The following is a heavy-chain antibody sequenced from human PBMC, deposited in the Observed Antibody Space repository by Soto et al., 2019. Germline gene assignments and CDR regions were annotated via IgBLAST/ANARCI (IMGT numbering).Heavy chain of an antibody. J-gene: IGHJ4*02. CDR2: ISAYNGNT. Sequence: ASVKVSCKASSYTFTSYGISWVRQAPGQGLEWMGWISAYNGNTNYAQKLQGRVTMTTDTSTSTAYMELRSLRSDDTAVYYCARDRYCSSTSCYPWPDYWGQGTLVTVSS. CDR1: SYTFTSYG. CDR3: ARDRYCSSTSCYPWPDY. D-gene: IGHD2-2*01. V-gene: IGHV1-18*01.